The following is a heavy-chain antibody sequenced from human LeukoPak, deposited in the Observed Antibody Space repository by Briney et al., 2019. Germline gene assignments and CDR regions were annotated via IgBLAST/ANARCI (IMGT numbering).Heavy chain of an antibody. CDR2: ISDDGRNT. CDR1: GFTFSTYG. J-gene: IGHJ4*02. V-gene: IGHV3-23*01. CDR3: AKRVPYSSSSVYFDY. Sequence: GGSLRLSCTASGFTFSTYGMNWVRQAPGKGLAWVSAISDDGRNTYYTDSVKGRFTVSRDNSKNTLYLQMNGLRADDTAVYYCAKRVPYSSSSVYFDYWGQGILVTVSS. D-gene: IGHD6-6*01.